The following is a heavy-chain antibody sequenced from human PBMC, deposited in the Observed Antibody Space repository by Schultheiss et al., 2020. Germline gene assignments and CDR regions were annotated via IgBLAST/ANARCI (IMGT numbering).Heavy chain of an antibody. CDR1: GGSISSGGYY. D-gene: IGHD3-9*01. CDR3: ARAPLLRYFDLGYYFDY. J-gene: IGHJ4*02. Sequence: SETLSLTCTVSGGSISSGGYYWSWIRQHPGKGLEWIGYIYYSGSTYYNPSLKSRVTISVDTSKNQFSLKLSSVTAADTAVYYCARAPLLRYFDLGYYFDYWGQGTLVTVSS. V-gene: IGHV4-31*03. CDR2: IYYSGST.